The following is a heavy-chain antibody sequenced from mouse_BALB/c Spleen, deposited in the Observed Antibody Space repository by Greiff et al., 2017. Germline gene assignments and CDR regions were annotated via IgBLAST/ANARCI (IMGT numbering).Heavy chain of an antibody. CDR3: VRHGNYVGY. D-gene: IGHD2-1*01. Sequence: DVHLVESGGGLVQPKGSLKLSCAASGFTFNTYAMNWVRQAPGKGLEWVARIRSKSNNYATYYADSVKDRFTISRDDSQSMLYLQMNNLKTEDTAMYYCVRHGNYVGYWGQGTTLTVSS. CDR1: GFTFNTYA. CDR2: IRSKSNNYAT. V-gene: IGHV10-1*02. J-gene: IGHJ2*01.